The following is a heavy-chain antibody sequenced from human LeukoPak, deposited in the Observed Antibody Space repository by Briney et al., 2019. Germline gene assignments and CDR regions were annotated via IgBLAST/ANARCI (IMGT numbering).Heavy chain of an antibody. J-gene: IGHJ4*02. CDR2: IGGSADYT. V-gene: IGHV3-23*01. CDR3: AKEFVSRSSLTFDY. Sequence: GGSLRLSCAASGFTFASFAMAWVRQAPGKGLEWVSAIGGSADYTFYADSVRGRFSFSRDNSKNTLYLQMISLRAEDTVIYYCAKEFVSRSSLTFDYWGQGTLVTVSS. D-gene: IGHD2-2*01. CDR1: GFTFASFA.